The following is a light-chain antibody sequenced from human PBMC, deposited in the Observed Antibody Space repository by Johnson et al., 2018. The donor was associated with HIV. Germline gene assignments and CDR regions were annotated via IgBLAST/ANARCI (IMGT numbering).Light chain of an antibody. CDR2: ENN. Sequence: QLVLTQPPSVSAAPGQKVTISCSGSSSNIGNNYVSWYQQLPGTAPKLLIYENNKRPSGIPDRFSASESRQSATLGITGPQTGDEADYYCGTWDSRLSPHYVFGTGTKVTVL. J-gene: IGLJ1*01. CDR1: SSNIGNNY. V-gene: IGLV1-51*02. CDR3: GTWDSRLSPHYV.